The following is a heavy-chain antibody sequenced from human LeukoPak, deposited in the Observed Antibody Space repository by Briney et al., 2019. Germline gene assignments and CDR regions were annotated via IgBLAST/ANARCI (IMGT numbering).Heavy chain of an antibody. CDR3: AGSGSGSYYSPWYFDL. Sequence: SETLSLTCAVYGGSFSGYYWSWIRQPPGKGLEWIGEINHSGSTNYNPSLKSRVTISVDTSKNQFSLKLSSVTAADTAVYFCAGSGSGSYYSPWYFDLWGRGTLVIVSS. CDR1: GGSFSGYY. CDR2: INHSGST. J-gene: IGHJ2*01. D-gene: IGHD3-10*01. V-gene: IGHV4-34*01.